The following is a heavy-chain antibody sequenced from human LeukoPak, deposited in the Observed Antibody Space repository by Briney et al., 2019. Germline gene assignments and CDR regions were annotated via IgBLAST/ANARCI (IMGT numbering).Heavy chain of an antibody. D-gene: IGHD3-10*01. CDR1: GGSISSSSYY. CDR3: ARKLRDYYGSGSYYNEYYYYYYYMDV. CDR2: IYYSGST. J-gene: IGHJ6*03. V-gene: IGHV4-39*07. Sequence: SETLSLTCTVSGGSISSSSYYWGWIRQPPGKGLEWIGSIYYSGSTYYNPSLKSRVTISVDTSKNQFSLKLSSVTAADTAVYYCARKLRDYYGSGSYYNEYYYYYYYMDVWGKGTTVTVSS.